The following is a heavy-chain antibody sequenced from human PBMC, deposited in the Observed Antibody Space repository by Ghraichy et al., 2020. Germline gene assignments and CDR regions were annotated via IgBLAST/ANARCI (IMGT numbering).Heavy chain of an antibody. CDR1: GYTFTSYA. V-gene: IGHV1-3*01. CDR3: ARQDYYDFWSGYYTDPGDNWFDP. Sequence: ASVKVSCKASGYTFTSYAMHWVRQAPGQRLEWMGWINAGNGNTKYSQKFQGRVTITRDTSASTAYMELSSLRSEDTAVYYCARQDYYDFWSGYYTDPGDNWFDPWGQGTLVTVSS. J-gene: IGHJ5*02. CDR2: INAGNGNT. D-gene: IGHD3-3*01.